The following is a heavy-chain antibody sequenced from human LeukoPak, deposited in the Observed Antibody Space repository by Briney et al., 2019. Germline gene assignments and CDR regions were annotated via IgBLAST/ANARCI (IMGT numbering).Heavy chain of an antibody. D-gene: IGHD2-2*01. CDR1: GFTFSSYA. CDR3: AKDSQNIVVVPAAVVSAFDI. J-gene: IGHJ3*02. Sequence: GGSLRLSCAASGFTFSSYAVSWVRQAPGKGLEWVSAISGSGGSTYYADSVKGRFTISRDNSKNTLYLQMNSLRAEDTAVYYCAKDSQNIVVVPAAVVSAFDIWGQGTMVTVSS. V-gene: IGHV3-23*01. CDR2: ISGSGGST.